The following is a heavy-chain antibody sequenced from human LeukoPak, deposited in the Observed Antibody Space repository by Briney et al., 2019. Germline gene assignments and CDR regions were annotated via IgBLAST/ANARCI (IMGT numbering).Heavy chain of an antibody. Sequence: ASVKVSCKASGYTFTNYGISWVRQAPGQGLEWMGWINPNSGGTNYAQKFQGRVTMTRDTSISTAYMELSRLRSDDTAVYYCARTPRYDSSGYYHSRTSHGSFDYWGQGTLVTVSS. V-gene: IGHV1-2*02. CDR2: INPNSGGT. D-gene: IGHD3-22*01. J-gene: IGHJ4*02. CDR3: ARTPRYDSSGYYHSRTSHGSFDY. CDR1: GYTFTNYG.